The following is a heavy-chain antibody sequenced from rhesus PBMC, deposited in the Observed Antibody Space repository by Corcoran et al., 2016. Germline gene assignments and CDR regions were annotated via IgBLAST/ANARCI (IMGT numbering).Heavy chain of an antibody. Sequence: QVQLQESGPGLVKPSETLSLTCAVSGGSITSGYYYWSWTRHPPGKVLKWIGYIPYRGRTSSHPSLPSRFTISRDTSNNQFSLKLSSVTAADTAVYYCAREIGSSYKNWDFDLWGPCTPITISS. J-gene: IGHJ2*01. CDR1: GGSITSGYYY. CDR3: AREIGSSYKNWDFDL. CDR2: IPYRGRT. D-gene: IGHD4-29*01. V-gene: IGHV4-122*02.